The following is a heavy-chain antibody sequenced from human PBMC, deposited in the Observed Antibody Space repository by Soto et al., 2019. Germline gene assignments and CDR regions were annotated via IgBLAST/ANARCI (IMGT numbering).Heavy chain of an antibody. CDR2: IIPILGIA. CDR3: ARDGSYSGYDFVSY. V-gene: IGHV1-69*04. CDR1: GGTFSSYT. Sequence: SVKVSCKASGGTFSSYTISWVRQAPGQGLEWMGRIIPILGIANYAQKFQGRVTITADKSTSTAYMELSSLRSEDTAVYYCARDGSYSGYDFVSYWGQGTLVTV. J-gene: IGHJ4*02. D-gene: IGHD5-12*01.